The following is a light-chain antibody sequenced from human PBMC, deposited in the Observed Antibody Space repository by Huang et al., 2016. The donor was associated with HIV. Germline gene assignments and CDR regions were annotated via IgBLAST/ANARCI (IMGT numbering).Light chain of an antibody. CDR1: QSVGSS. V-gene: IGKV3-15*01. CDR3: QQYDDWPRGFT. Sequence: EIVMTQSPVTLSVSPGERATLFCRASQSVGSSLAWYQHKPGQAPRFLVYGTSTRATGIPARFSGSGSGTEFTLTISSLQSEDFAFYYCQQYDDWPRGFTFGPGTTVDIK. CDR2: GTS. J-gene: IGKJ3*01.